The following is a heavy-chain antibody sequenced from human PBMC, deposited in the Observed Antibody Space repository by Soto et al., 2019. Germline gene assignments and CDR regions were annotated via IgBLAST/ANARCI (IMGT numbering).Heavy chain of an antibody. CDR2: INHSGST. CDR1: GGSFSGYY. J-gene: IGHJ5*02. V-gene: IGHV4-34*01. D-gene: IGHD2-15*01. Sequence: PSETLSLTCAVYGGSFSGYYWSWIRQPPGKGLEWIGEINHSGSTNYNPSLKSRVTISVDTSKNQFSLKLSSVTAADTAVYYCARGFTVVVVAATQNWFDPWGQGTLVTVS. CDR3: ARGFTVVVVAATQNWFDP.